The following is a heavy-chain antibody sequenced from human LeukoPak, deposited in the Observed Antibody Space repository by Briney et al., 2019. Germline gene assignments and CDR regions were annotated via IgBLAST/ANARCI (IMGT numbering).Heavy chain of an antibody. V-gene: IGHV3-30*18. D-gene: IGHD3-10*01. CDR1: GFTFSSYG. CDR2: ISYDGTNK. J-gene: IGHJ4*02. CDR3: AKVAKYYYGSETYYFFEH. Sequence: GGSLRLSCAASGFTFSSYGMHWVRQAPGKGLEWVAVISYDGTNKYYADPVKGRFTISRDNSKNTLYLEMNSLRAEDTAVYYCAKVAKYYYGSETYYFFEHWGQGTPVTASS.